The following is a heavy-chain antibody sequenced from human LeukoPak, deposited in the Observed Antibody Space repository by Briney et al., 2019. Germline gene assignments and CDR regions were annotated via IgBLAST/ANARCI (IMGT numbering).Heavy chain of an antibody. CDR2: IIPIFGTA. Sequence: GASVKVSCKASGGTFSSYAISWVRQAPGQGLEWMGGIIPIFGTASYAQKFQGRVTITADESTSTAYMELSSLRSEDTAVYYCARDRGCSGGSCYLYYYYGMDVWGQGTTVTVSS. CDR1: GGTFSSYA. V-gene: IGHV1-69*13. J-gene: IGHJ6*02. CDR3: ARDRGCSGGSCYLYYYYGMDV. D-gene: IGHD2-15*01.